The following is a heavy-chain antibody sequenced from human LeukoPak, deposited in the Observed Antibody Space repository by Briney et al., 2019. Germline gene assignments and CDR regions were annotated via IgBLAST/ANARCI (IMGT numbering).Heavy chain of an antibody. CDR2: IKQDGSEK. V-gene: IGHV3-7*01. CDR3: ARDTQQLRYFDWLPFFDY. Sequence: GGSLRLSCAASGFTFSSYWMSWVRQAPGKGLEWVANIKQDGSEKYYVDSVKGRFTISRDNAKNSLYLQMNSLRAEDTAVYYCARDTQQLRYFDWLPFFDYWGQGTLVTVSS. CDR1: GFTFSSYW. D-gene: IGHD3-9*01. J-gene: IGHJ4*02.